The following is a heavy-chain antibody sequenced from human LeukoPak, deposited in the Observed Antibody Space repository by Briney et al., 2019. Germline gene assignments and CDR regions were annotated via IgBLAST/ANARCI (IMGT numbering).Heavy chain of an antibody. D-gene: IGHD2-15*01. Sequence: GGSLRLSCAASGFTFSSYWMSWVRQAPGKGLEWVANINHDGNEKYYVDSVTGRFTISRDNAKNSLYLQMNSLRVEDTAVYYCARAGAMGSVDYWGQGTLVPVSS. J-gene: IGHJ4*02. CDR1: GFTFSSYW. V-gene: IGHV3-7*01. CDR3: ARAGAMGSVDY. CDR2: INHDGNEK.